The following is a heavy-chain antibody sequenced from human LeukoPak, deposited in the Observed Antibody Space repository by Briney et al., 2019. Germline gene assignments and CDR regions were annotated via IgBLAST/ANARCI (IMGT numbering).Heavy chain of an antibody. J-gene: IGHJ4*02. CDR3: ARQSDYHFDY. CDR1: AYSFSNYW. D-gene: IGHD4/OR15-4a*01. Sequence: GESLKISCQSSAYSFSNYWIGWVRQMPGKGLEWMGIIYLRDSDTRYSPSFQGQVTISADKSISTAYLQWSSLKASDTAMYYCARQSDYHFDYWGPGTLVTVSS. V-gene: IGHV5-51*01. CDR2: IYLRDSDT.